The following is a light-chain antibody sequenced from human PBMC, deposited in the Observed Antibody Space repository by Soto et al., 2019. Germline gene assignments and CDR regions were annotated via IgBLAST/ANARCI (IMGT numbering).Light chain of an antibody. CDR1: GSDIGGYNY. V-gene: IGLV2-14*03. CDR3: SSYRASSTTHYV. J-gene: IGLJ1*01. CDR2: DVT. Sequence: QSALTQPASLSGSPGQSITISCTGTGSDIGGYNYVSWYQQHPGKASKLIIHDVTNRPSGVSDRFFGSKSGNTASLTISGLQAEDEADYYCSSYRASSTTHYVFGTGTKLTVL.